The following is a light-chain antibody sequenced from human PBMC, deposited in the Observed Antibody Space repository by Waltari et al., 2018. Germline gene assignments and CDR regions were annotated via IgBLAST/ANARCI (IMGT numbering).Light chain of an antibody. CDR1: QRVNDY. V-gene: IGKV3-11*01. CDR3: HQYNNWPRT. CDR2: DAS. Sequence: EVVLTQSPATLSLSPGESATLSCRASQRVNDYLPWCQQKPGQAPRLLMHDASNRTTGIPARFSGSGFETDVTLTSSSLQSEDFAVYYCHQYNNWPRTFGQGTKVEIK. J-gene: IGKJ1*01.